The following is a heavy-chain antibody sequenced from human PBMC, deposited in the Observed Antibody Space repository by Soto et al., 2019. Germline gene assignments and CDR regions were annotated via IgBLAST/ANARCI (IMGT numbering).Heavy chain of an antibody. CDR2: LYDLDGT. J-gene: IGHJ3*02. Sequence: PGWSLRLSCASFVFTVSGKKYVAWVRQAPGKGLEWVSALYDLDGTYYADSVKGRFTTSSDSSRTTVYLQMNDLRPDDTAVYSCATWHLREHAYDIWGQGTTVTVSS. V-gene: IGHV3-53*01. D-gene: IGHD3-10*01. CDR1: VFTVSGKKY. CDR3: ATWHLREHAYDI.